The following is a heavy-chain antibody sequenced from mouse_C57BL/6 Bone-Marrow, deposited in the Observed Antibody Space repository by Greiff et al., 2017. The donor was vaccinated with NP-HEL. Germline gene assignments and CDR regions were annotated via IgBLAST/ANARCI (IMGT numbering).Heavy chain of an antibody. D-gene: IGHD1-1*01. V-gene: IGHV1-64*01. Sequence: VQLQQPGAELVKPGASVKLSCKASGYTFTSYWMHWVKQRPGQGLEWIGMIHPNSGSTNYNEKFKSKATLTVDKSSSTAYMQLSSLTSEDSAVYYCARKRGGSYYGSSYYAMDYWGQGTSVTVSS. CDR2: IHPNSGST. J-gene: IGHJ4*01. CDR3: ARKRGGSYYGSSYYAMDY. CDR1: GYTFTSYW.